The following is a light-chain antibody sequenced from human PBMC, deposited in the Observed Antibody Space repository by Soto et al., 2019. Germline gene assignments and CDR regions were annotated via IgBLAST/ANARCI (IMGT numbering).Light chain of an antibody. Sequence: EIELTQSPGTLFLSPGERATLSCRASQSLSSNYLAWYQQKPGQAPRLLIYGASSRATGIPDRFSGSGSGTDFTLTIISLEPEDFAVYYCQHCGLSFTWTFGQGTKVEI. CDR1: QSLSSNY. CDR2: GAS. CDR3: QHCGLSFTWT. J-gene: IGKJ1*01. V-gene: IGKV3-20*01.